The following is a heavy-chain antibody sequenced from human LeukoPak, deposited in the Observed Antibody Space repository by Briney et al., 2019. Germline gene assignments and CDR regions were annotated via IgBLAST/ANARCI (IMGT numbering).Heavy chain of an antibody. J-gene: IGHJ4*02. CDR2: IYYSGST. D-gene: IGHD3-10*01. CDR1: GGSISSYY. CDR3: ARGESTFDY. V-gene: IGHV4-39*07. Sequence: KASETLSLTCTVSGGSISSYYWGWIRQPPGKGLEWIGSIYYSGSTYYNASLKSRVTISVDTSKKQFSLKLSSVTAADTAVYYCARGESTFDYWGQGTLVTVSS.